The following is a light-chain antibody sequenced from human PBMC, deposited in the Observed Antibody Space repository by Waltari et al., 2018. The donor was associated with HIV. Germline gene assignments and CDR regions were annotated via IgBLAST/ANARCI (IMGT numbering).Light chain of an antibody. J-gene: IGKJ4*01. CDR1: QNIKNF. V-gene: IGKV4-1*01. Sequence: DFVMTQSPDSLAVSLGERATVNCRSSQNIKNFLAWYQQKPGQPPKLLIYWATTRQSGIPDRFSGSGSGTDFSLAISSLQPEDVAIYYCQQYYSTPTVSFGGGTRVEI. CDR2: WAT. CDR3: QQYYSTPTVS.